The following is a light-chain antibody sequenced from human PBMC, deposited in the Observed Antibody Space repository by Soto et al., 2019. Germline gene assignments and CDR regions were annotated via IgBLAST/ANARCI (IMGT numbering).Light chain of an antibody. Sequence: IQMTHSPSTLSASVGARVTLTCRASQSINAWLAWYQQKPGKAPKLLIYDASSLQSGVPSRFSGSGSGTEFTLTISGLQPEDFATYYCQHYNIYPPWTLGQGTKVDIK. CDR3: QHYNIYPPWT. J-gene: IGKJ1*01. CDR2: DAS. CDR1: QSINAW. V-gene: IGKV1-5*01.